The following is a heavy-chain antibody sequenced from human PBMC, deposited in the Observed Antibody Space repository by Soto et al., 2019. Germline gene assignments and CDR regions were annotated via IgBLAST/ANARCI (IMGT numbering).Heavy chain of an antibody. J-gene: IGHJ4*02. D-gene: IGHD3-16*01. CDR3: AKDRRAGGNSAFYFDF. CDR2: ISATGGGT. Sequence: GGSPRLSCAASGFKFSNYAMSWVRQAPGKGLEWVSLISATGGGTYYADSVKGRFTISRDNSHNTLYLQVHSLTAEDTAVYYCAKDRRAGGNSAFYFDFWGQGAQVTVSS. CDR1: GFKFSNYA. V-gene: IGHV3-23*01.